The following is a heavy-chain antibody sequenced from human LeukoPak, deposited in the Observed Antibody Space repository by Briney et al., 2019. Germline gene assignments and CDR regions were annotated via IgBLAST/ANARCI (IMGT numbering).Heavy chain of an antibody. CDR2: ISSSGSTI. CDR1: GFTFSSYE. J-gene: IGHJ4*02. CDR3: ARDAPPTYCSGGSCATLLRDYFDY. V-gene: IGHV3-48*03. Sequence: GGSLRLSCAASGFTFSSYEMNWVRQAPGKGLEWVSYISSSGSTIYYADSVKGRFTISRDNAKNSLYLQMNSLRAEDTAVYYCARDAPPTYCSGGSCATLLRDYFDYWGQGTLVTVSS. D-gene: IGHD2-15*01.